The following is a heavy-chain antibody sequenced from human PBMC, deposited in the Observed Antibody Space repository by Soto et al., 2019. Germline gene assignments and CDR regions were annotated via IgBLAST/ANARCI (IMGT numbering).Heavy chain of an antibody. CDR1: GYTFSSYG. Sequence: QVQLVQSGGEVKKPGASVKVSCKASGYTFSSYGISWVRQDPGQGLEWMGWISVYNGNTNYAEKFQGRVTMTTDTSTSTAYMELGSLTSDDTAVYYCARRFGYSSSYNAYYLDVWGKGTTVTVSS. V-gene: IGHV1-18*01. D-gene: IGHD6-13*01. CDR2: ISVYNGNT. J-gene: IGHJ6*03. CDR3: ARRFGYSSSYNAYYLDV.